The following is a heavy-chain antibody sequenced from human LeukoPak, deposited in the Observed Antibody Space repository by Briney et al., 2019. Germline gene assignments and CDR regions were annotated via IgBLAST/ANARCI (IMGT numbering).Heavy chain of an antibody. J-gene: IGHJ4*02. CDR1: GGSISSSSYC. V-gene: IGHV4-39*01. CDR3: ARRSMGDTFDY. D-gene: IGHD2-21*02. CDR2: IYYSGST. Sequence: PSETLSLTCTVSGGSISSSSYCWGWIRQPPGKGLEWIGSIYYSGSTYYNPSLKSRVTISVDTSKNQFSLKLSSVTAADTAVYYCARRSMGDTFDYWGQGTLVTVSS.